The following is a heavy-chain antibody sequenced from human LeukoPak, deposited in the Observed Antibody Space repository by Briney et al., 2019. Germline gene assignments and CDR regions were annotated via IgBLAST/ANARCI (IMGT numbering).Heavy chain of an antibody. D-gene: IGHD3-22*01. CDR2: INPNSGGT. J-gene: IGHJ4*02. V-gene: IGHV1-2*06. Sequence: EASVKVSCKTSGYTFTSYGMHWVRQAPGQGLEWMGRINPNSGGTNYAQKFQGRVTMTRDTSISTVYMELSRLRSDDTAVYYCARVGYYESSGYYEYWGQGTLVTVSS. CDR3: ARVGYYESSGYYEY. CDR1: GYTFTSYG.